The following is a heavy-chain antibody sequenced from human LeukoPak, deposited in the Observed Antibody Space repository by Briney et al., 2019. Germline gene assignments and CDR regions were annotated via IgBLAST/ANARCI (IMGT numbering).Heavy chain of an antibody. CDR1: GFTFRIYW. D-gene: IGHD6-13*01. J-gene: IGHJ4*02. V-gene: IGHV3-7*01. CDR2: IKHDGSED. CDR3: ARVGVLSSSWLLY. Sequence: GGSLRLSCEASGFTFRIYWMSWGRQAPGKGLEWVANIKHDGSEDYYLDSVKGRFTISRDNAKGSMWLQMNSLRDEDTAVYYCARVGVLSSSWLLYWGQGTLVTVSS.